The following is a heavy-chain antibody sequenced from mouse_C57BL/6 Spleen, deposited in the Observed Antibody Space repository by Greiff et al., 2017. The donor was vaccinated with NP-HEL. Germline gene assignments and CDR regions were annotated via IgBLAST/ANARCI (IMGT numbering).Heavy chain of an antibody. CDR3: ARRYYGSSRYFDV. J-gene: IGHJ1*03. D-gene: IGHD1-1*01. Sequence: EVQLQQSGPELVKPGASVKISCKASGYTFTDYYMHWVKQSHGKSLEWLGDIHPNNGGTSYNQKCKGKATLTVDKSSSTAYMERCSLTSEDSAVYDCARRYYGSSRYFDVWGTGTTVTGSS. V-gene: IGHV1-26*01. CDR2: IHPNNGGT. CDR1: GYTFTDYY.